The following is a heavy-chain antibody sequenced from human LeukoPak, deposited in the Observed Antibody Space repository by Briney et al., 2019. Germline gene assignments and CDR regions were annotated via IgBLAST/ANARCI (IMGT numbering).Heavy chain of an antibody. CDR2: TSESGDNT. V-gene: IGHV3-23*01. Sequence: GGSLRLSCAASGFTFSSYAMTWVRQAPGKGLEWVSVTSESGDNTYYGDSVKGRFTVSRDNSKNTLYLQMNSLRAEDTAIYYCARTTAKEHWGQGTPVTVSS. CDR3: ARTTAKEH. CDR1: GFTFSSYA. D-gene: IGHD5-18*01. J-gene: IGHJ4*02.